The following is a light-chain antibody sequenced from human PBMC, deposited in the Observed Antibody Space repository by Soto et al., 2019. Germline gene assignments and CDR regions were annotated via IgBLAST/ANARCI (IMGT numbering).Light chain of an antibody. Sequence: QSVLPQPASVSGSPGQLITISCTGTSSDFGGYNYVSWYQQHPGKAPKLMIYEVSNRPSGVSNRFSGSKSGNTASLTISGLQAEDEADYYCSSYTSSSTPYVFGTGTKVTV. CDR2: EVS. CDR3: SSYTSSSTPYV. CDR1: SSDFGGYNY. V-gene: IGLV2-14*01. J-gene: IGLJ1*01.